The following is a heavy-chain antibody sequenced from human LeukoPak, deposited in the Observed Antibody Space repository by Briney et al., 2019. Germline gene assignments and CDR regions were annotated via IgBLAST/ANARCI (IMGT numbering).Heavy chain of an antibody. CDR3: ARVSLTYGDYDFDY. CDR2: ISAYNGNT. J-gene: IGHJ4*02. CDR1: GYTFTSYG. D-gene: IGHD4-17*01. Sequence: ASVKVSCKASGYTFTSYGISWVRQAPGQGLEWMGWISAYNGNTNYAQKLQGRVTMTTHTSTSTAYMELRSLRSDDTAVYYCARVSLTYGDYDFDYWGQGTLVTVSS. V-gene: IGHV1-18*01.